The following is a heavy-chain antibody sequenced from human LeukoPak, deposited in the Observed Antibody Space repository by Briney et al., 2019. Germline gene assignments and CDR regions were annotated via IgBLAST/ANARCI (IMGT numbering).Heavy chain of an antibody. Sequence: GGSLRLSCAASGFTFSSYAMSWVRQTPGRGLEWVSVISDGGTITHYADSVKGRFTTSRDNSKSTLYLQMNSLRAEDTAVYYCARDGFSSGYPYDAFDIWGQGTMVTVSS. CDR2: ISDGGTIT. D-gene: IGHD3-22*01. CDR1: GFTFSSYA. CDR3: ARDGFSSGYPYDAFDI. J-gene: IGHJ3*02. V-gene: IGHV3-23*01.